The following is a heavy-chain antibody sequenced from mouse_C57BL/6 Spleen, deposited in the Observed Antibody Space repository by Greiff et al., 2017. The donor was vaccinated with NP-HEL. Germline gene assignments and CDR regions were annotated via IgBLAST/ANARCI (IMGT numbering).Heavy chain of an antibody. J-gene: IGHJ2*01. Sequence: QVQLKESGPELVKPGASVKISCKASGYAFSSSWMNWVKQRPGKGLEWIGRIYPGDGDTNYNGKFKGKATLTADKSSSTAYMQLSSLTSEDSAVYFCARKGGYYPYFDYWGQGTTLTVSS. CDR3: ARKGGYYPYFDY. CDR2: IYPGDGDT. CDR1: GYAFSSSW. V-gene: IGHV1-82*01. D-gene: IGHD2-3*01.